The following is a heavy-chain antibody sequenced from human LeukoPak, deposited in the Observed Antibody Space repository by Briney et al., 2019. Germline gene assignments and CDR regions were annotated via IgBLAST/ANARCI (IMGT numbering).Heavy chain of an antibody. V-gene: IGHV3-30*04. Sequence: GGSLRLSCAASGFTFSSYAMHWVRQAPGKGLEWVAVISYDGSNKYYADSVKGRFTISRDDSKNTLYLQMNSLRAEDTAVYYCARDHSSSSGLDYWGQGTLVTVSS. CDR3: ARDHSSSSGLDY. CDR1: GFTFSSYA. CDR2: ISYDGSNK. J-gene: IGHJ4*02. D-gene: IGHD6-6*01.